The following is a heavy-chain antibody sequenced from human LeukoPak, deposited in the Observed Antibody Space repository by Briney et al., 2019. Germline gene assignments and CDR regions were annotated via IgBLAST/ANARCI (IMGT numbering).Heavy chain of an antibody. V-gene: IGHV4-34*01. CDR1: GGSFSGYY. Sequence: SETLSLTCAVYGGSFSGYYWSWIRQPPGKGLEWIGEINHSGSTNYNPSLKSRVTISVDTSKNQFSLKLSSVTAADTAVYYCARGHRDDAFDIWGQGTMATVSS. CDR2: INHSGST. CDR3: ARGHRDDAFDI. J-gene: IGHJ3*02.